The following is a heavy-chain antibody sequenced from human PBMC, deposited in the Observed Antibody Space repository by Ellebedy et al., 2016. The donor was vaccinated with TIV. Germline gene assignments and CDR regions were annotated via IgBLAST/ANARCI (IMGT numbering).Heavy chain of an antibody. CDR3: AKFSLYYYYYGMDV. CDR2: ISGSGGST. Sequence: GGSLRLXXAASGFTFSSYAMSWVRQAPGKGLEWVSAISGSGGSTYYADSVKGRFTISRDNSKNTLYLQMNSLRAEDTAVYYCAKFSLYYYYYGMDVWGQGTTVTVSS. CDR1: GFTFSSYA. V-gene: IGHV3-23*01. J-gene: IGHJ6*02.